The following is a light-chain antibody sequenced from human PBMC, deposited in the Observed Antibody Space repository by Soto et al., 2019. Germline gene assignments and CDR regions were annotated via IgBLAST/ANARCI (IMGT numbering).Light chain of an antibody. CDR2: KAS. V-gene: IGKV1-5*03. CDR3: QQRNSHQRN. J-gene: IGKJ4*01. Sequence: DIQMTQSPSTLSGSVGDRVTITCRASQTISSWLAWYQQKPGKAPKLLIYKASTLKSGVPSRFNGSGSGTEFTLTISSLQPEDFETDSGQQRNSHQRNFRGGT. CDR1: QTISSW.